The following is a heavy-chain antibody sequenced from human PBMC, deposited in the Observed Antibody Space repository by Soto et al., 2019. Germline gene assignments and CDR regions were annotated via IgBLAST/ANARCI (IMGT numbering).Heavy chain of an antibody. CDR1: GFTFSSYG. CDR3: AKDGYCSSTSCYRNWFDP. D-gene: IGHD2-2*02. CDR2: ISYDGSNK. V-gene: IGHV3-30*18. J-gene: IGHJ5*02. Sequence: GGSLRLSCAASGFTFSSYGMHWVRQAPGKGLEWVAVISYDGSNKYYADSVKGRFTISRDNSKNTLYLQMNSLRAEDTAVYYCAKDGYCSSTSCYRNWFDPWGQGTLVTVSS.